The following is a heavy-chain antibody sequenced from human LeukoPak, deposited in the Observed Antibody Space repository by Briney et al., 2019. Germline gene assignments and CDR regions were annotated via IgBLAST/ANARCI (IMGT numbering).Heavy chain of an antibody. Sequence: SETLSLTCSVSGGSFNSGDYYWSWIRQPPGKGLEWIGYIYYSGSTYYNPSLKSRVTISVDTSKNQFSLSLTSVTPADTAFYYCARYYCGSTSCPGIDYWGQGTLVTVSS. D-gene: IGHD2-2*01. V-gene: IGHV4-30-4*01. CDR3: ARYYCGSTSCPGIDY. CDR1: GGSFNSGDYY. J-gene: IGHJ4*02. CDR2: IYYSGST.